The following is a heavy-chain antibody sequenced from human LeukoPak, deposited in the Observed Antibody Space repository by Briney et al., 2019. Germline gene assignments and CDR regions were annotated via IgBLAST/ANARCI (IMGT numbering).Heavy chain of an antibody. J-gene: IGHJ4*02. CDR1: GFTFRDSA. CDR3: ARKYYYDSSGYYTYFDY. CDR2: ISFSGDNT. D-gene: IGHD3-22*01. Sequence: GGSLRLSCVASGFTFRDSAMSWVRQAPGKGLEWVSLISFSGDNTYYTDSVKGRFTISRDNSKDTLYLQMNSLRAEDTAVYYCARKYYYDSSGYYTYFDYWGQGTLVTVSS. V-gene: IGHV3-23*01.